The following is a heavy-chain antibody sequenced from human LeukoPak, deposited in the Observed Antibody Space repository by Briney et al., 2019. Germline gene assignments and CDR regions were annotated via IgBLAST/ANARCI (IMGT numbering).Heavy chain of an antibody. V-gene: IGHV4-59*01. CDR3: AKQLVALYNWFDP. Sequence: PSETLSLTCTVSGGSISSYYWSWIRQPPGKGLEWIGYIYYSGSTNYNPSLKSRVTISVDTSKNQFSLKLSSVTAADTAVYYCAKQLVALYNWFDPWGQGTLVTVSS. CDR2: IYYSGST. J-gene: IGHJ5*02. CDR1: GGSISSYY. D-gene: IGHD6-13*01.